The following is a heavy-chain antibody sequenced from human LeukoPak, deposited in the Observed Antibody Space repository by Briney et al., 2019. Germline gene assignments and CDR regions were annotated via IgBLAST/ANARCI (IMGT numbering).Heavy chain of an antibody. J-gene: IGHJ3*02. V-gene: IGHV3-66*01. CDR3: ARDKGITHDAFDI. CDR2: IYSGGFT. D-gene: IGHD3-10*01. Sequence: GGSLRLSCAASGFTVSSNYMTWVRQAAGKGLEWVSVIYSGGFTYYSDSVKGRFTISRDNSKNMLYLQMNSLRAEDTAVYYCARDKGITHDAFDIWGQGTMVTVSS. CDR1: GFTVSSNY.